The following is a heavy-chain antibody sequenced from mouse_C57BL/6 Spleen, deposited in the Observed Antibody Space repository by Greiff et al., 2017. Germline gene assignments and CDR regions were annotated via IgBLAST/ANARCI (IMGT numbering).Heavy chain of an antibody. J-gene: IGHJ1*03. V-gene: IGHV1-55*01. D-gene: IGHD1-1*01. CDR3: ARGDYYGGYFDV. CDR1: GYTFTSYW. Sequence: VQLQQPGAELVKPGASVKMSCKASGYTFTSYWITWVKQRPGQGLEWIGDIFPGSGSTNYNEKFKSKATLTVDTSSSTAYMQLSSLTSEDSAVYYCARGDYYGGYFDVWGTGTTVTVSS. CDR2: IFPGSGST.